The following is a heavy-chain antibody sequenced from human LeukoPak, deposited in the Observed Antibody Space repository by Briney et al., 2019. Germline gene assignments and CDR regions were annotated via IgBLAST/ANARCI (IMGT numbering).Heavy chain of an antibody. D-gene: IGHD1-26*01. Sequence: GGSLRLSCAASGFTFSRYAMTWVRQAPGKGLEWVSTIIGSGGTTYYADSVKGRFTISRDNSKNTLYLQMNSLRAEDTAVYYCAKDRIVGAPRGYYMDVWGKGTTVTVSS. CDR3: AKDRIVGAPRGYYMDV. CDR1: GFTFSRYA. CDR2: IIGSGGTT. J-gene: IGHJ6*03. V-gene: IGHV3-23*01.